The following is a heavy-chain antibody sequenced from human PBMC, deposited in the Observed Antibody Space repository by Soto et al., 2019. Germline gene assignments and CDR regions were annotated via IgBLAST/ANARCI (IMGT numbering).Heavy chain of an antibody. CDR2: ISAYNGNT. V-gene: IGHV1-18*01. J-gene: IGHJ5*02. D-gene: IGHD3-22*01. Sequence: QVQLVQSGAEVKKPGASVKVSCKASGYTFTSYGISWVRQAPGQGLEWMGWISAYNGNTNYAKKLQGRVTMTTDTSTSTAYMELRSLRSEDTAVYYCARVYVGYYYDSSAPMGWFVPWRQGTLVTVSS. CDR1: GYTFTSYG. CDR3: ARVYVGYYYDSSAPMGWFVP.